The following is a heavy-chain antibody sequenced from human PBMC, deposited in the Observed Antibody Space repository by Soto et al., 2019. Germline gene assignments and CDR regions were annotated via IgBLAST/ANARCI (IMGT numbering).Heavy chain of an antibody. CDR3: SRDESDCFFS. Sequence: EVQLVESGGDLVQPGGSLKLSCAASGVTFGASALQWVRQASGTGMEWLGRIGSKGETYATTYAASVKGRHTISRDDSKKTAYLQMNRLKSEYTSVYYCSRDESDCFFSWGRGTLVTVAA. CDR1: GVTFGASA. V-gene: IGHV3-73*02. J-gene: IGHJ4*02. D-gene: IGHD2-21*01. CDR2: IGSKGETYAT.